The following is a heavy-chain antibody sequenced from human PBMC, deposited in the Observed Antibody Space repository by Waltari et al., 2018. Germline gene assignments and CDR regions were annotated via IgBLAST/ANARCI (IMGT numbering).Heavy chain of an antibody. J-gene: IGHJ1*01. V-gene: IGHV1-2*02. CDR3: ARDLSSSWTAEYFQH. D-gene: IGHD6-13*01. CDR2: INPNSGGT. CDR1: GYTFTGYY. Sequence: QVQLVQSGAEVKKPGASVKVSCKASGYTFTGYYMPGGRQAPGQGLEWMGWINPNSGGTNYAQKFQGRVTMTRDTSISTAYMELSRLRSDDTAVYYCARDLSSSWTAEYFQHWGQGTLVTVSS.